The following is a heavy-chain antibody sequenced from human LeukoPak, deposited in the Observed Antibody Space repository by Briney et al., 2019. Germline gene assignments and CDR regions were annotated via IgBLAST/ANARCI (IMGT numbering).Heavy chain of an antibody. Sequence: NPSETLSLTCTVSGGSISSYYWSWIRQPPGKGLEWIGYIYYSGSTNYKPSLKSRVTISVDTSKNQFSLKLSSVTAADTAVYYCARRDGGNFDYWGQGTLVTVSS. D-gene: IGHD4-23*01. J-gene: IGHJ4*02. CDR1: GGSISSYY. CDR3: ARRDGGNFDY. V-gene: IGHV4-59*08. CDR2: IYYSGST.